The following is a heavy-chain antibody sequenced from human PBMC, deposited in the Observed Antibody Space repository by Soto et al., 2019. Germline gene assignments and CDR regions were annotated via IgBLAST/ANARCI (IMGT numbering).Heavy chain of an antibody. D-gene: IGHD3-22*01. V-gene: IGHV1-8*01. Sequence: QVQLVQSGAEVKKPGASVKVSCKASGYTFTSYDINWVRQATGQGLEWMGWMNPNSGNTGYAQKFQGRVTMTRNTSISTAYMELSSLRSEDTAVYYCARVTYYYDRSGYYFLWFDPWGQGTLVTVSS. CDR3: ARVTYYYDRSGYYFLWFDP. CDR2: MNPNSGNT. J-gene: IGHJ5*02. CDR1: GYTFTSYD.